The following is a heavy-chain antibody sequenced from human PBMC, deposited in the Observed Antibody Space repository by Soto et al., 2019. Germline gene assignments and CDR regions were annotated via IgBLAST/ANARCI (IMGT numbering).Heavy chain of an antibody. J-gene: IGHJ4*02. Sequence: EVQLVESGGGLVQPGGSLRLSCAASGFTFSSYWMSWVRQAPGKGLEWVANIKQDGSDKYYVDSVKGRFTISRDNAKNSLYLQMNSLIAEDTAIYYCAKVKSLAGQEWGQGTLVTVSS. CDR1: GFTFSSYW. CDR3: AKVKSLAGQE. D-gene: IGHD6-6*01. V-gene: IGHV3-7*05. CDR2: IKQDGSDK.